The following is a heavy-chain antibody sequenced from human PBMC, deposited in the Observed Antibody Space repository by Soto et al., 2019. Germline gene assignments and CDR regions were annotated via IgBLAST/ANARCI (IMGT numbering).Heavy chain of an antibody. CDR3: AGEMLTAGGNNYFDP. J-gene: IGHJ5*02. CDR1: GGTVASSHW. V-gene: IGHV4-4*02. D-gene: IGHD1-20*01. CDR2: VYNTGDT. Sequence: QVQLQESGPRLVKPSGSLSLTCGVSGGTVASSHWWSWVRQSPGGGLEWIGNVYNTGDTNFNPSLQRCVPISVATSNNQFSLRLNSLSAADTAGYFCAGEMLTAGGNNYFDPGGPGTLVSVSS.